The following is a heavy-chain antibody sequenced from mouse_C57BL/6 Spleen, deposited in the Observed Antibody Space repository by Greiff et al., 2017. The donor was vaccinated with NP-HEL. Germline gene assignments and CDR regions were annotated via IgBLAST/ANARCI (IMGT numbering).Heavy chain of an antibody. CDR2: IDPEDGET. CDR1: GFNIKDYY. D-gene: IGHD1-1*01. V-gene: IGHV14-2*01. Sequence: VQLQQSGAELVKPGASVKLSCTASGFNIKDYYMHWVKQRPEQGLEWIGRIDPEDGETKYAPKFPGKATITADTSSNTAYQQLSSLTSEDTAVDYCALNSTVENYAMDYWGQGTTLTVSS. CDR3: ALNSTVENYAMDY. J-gene: IGHJ4*01.